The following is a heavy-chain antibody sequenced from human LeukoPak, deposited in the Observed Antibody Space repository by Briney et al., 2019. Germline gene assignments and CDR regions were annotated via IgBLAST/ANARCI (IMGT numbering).Heavy chain of an antibody. V-gene: IGHV1-2*06. D-gene: IGHD5-18*01. Sequence: ASVKVSCKASGYTFTGYYMHWVRQAPGQGLEWMGRINPNSGGTNYAQKFQGRVTMTRNTSISTAYMELSSLRSEDTAVYYCASPGYSYGTYMDVWGKGTTVTVSS. J-gene: IGHJ6*03. CDR3: ASPGYSYGTYMDV. CDR1: GYTFTGYY. CDR2: INPNSGGT.